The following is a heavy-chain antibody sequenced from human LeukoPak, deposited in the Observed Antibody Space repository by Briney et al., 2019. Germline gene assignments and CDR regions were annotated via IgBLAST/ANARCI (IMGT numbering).Heavy chain of an antibody. J-gene: IGHJ4*02. CDR3: AKKEVRGVIWFDY. D-gene: IGHD3-10*01. CDR1: GFTFSSYS. CDR2: ISSSGSTI. V-gene: IGHV3-48*04. Sequence: PGGSLRLSCAASGFTFSSYSMNWVRQAPGKGLEWVSYISSSGSTIYYADSVKGRFTISRDNAKNSLYLQMNSLRAEDTAVYYCAKKEVRGVIWFDYWGQGTLVTVSS.